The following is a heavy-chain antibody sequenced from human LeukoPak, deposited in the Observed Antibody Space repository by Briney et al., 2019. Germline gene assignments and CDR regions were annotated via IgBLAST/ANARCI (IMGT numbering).Heavy chain of an antibody. V-gene: IGHV3-21*01. J-gene: IGHJ4*02. CDR3: ARTYYDILTGYNPYFDY. CDR2: ITASSTSM. D-gene: IGHD3-9*01. Sequence: PGGSLRLSCAASGLTFTTYSMNWVRQAPGKGLEWVSSITASSTSMYYADSVKGRFTISRDNAKNSLYLQMNSLRAEDTAVYYCARTYYDILTGYNPYFDYWGQGTLVTVSS. CDR1: GLTFTTYS.